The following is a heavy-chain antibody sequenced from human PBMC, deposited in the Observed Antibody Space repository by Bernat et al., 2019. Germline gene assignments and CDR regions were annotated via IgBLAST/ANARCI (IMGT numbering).Heavy chain of an antibody. CDR1: GFTFSDYY. CDR3: ARHLIDGYVWGSYQRGWYFDL. J-gene: IGHJ2*01. CDR2: ISSSGSTI. D-gene: IGHD3-16*02. Sequence: QVQLVESGGGLVKPGGSLRLSCAASGFTFSDYYMSWIRQAPGKGLEWVSYISSSGSTIYYADSVKGRFTISRDNAKNSLYLQMNSLRAEDTAVYYCARHLIDGYVWGSYQRGWYFDLWGRGTLVTVSS. V-gene: IGHV3-11*01.